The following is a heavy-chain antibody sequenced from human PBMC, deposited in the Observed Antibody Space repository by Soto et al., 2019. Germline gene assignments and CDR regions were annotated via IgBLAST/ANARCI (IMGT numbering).Heavy chain of an antibody. D-gene: IGHD2-15*01. CDR2: ISYDGSNK. V-gene: IGHV3-30*18. Sequence: GGSLRLSCAASGFPSSSYGMHGVRQAPGKGLEWVAVISYDGSNKYYADSVKGRFTISRDNSKNTLYLQMNSLRAEDTAVYYCAKFPQVLAGTGSYYFDYWGQGTLVTVS. J-gene: IGHJ4*02. CDR3: AKFPQVLAGTGSYYFDY. CDR1: GFPSSSYG.